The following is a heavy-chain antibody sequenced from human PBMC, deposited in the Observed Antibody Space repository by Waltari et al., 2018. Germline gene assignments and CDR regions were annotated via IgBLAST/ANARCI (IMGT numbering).Heavy chain of an antibody. CDR3: ARVDSSSSNTFDY. D-gene: IGHD6-6*01. CDR2: IYYSGST. J-gene: IGHJ4*02. V-gene: IGHV4-39*07. CDR1: GGSISSSRYY. Sequence: QLQLQESGPGLVKPSEPLSLTCTVSGGSISSSRYYWGWIRQPPGKGLEWIGSIYYSGSTYYNPSLKSRVTISVDTSKNQFSLKLSSVTAADTAVYYCARVDSSSSNTFDYWGQGTLVTVSS.